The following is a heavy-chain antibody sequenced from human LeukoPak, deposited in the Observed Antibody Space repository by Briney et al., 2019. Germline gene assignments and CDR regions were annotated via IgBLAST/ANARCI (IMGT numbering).Heavy chain of an antibody. J-gene: IGHJ6*03. CDR3: ARGRPRCSSTSCYPPYYYYYYMDV. CDR2: IIPIFGTA. V-gene: IGHV1-69*05. Sequence: ASVTVSCKASGGTFSSYAISWVRQAPGQGLEWMGGIIPIFGTANYAQKFQGRVTITTDESTSTAYMELSSLRSEDTAVYYCARGRPRCSSTSCYPPYYYYYYMDVWGKGTTVTVSS. CDR1: GGTFSSYA. D-gene: IGHD2-2*01.